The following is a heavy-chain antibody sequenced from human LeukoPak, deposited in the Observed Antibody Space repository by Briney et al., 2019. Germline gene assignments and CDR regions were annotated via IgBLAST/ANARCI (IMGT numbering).Heavy chain of an antibody. J-gene: IGHJ4*02. CDR1: GFTFSSYG. V-gene: IGHV3-23*01. D-gene: IGHD6-19*01. Sequence: GGSLRLSCEASGFTFSSYGMSWVRQAPGKGLEWVSAISGGGGGTYYADSVKGRFTISRDNSKNTLYLQMNSLRAEDAAVYFCAKRDAHSSGAYWDYWGQGILVTVSS. CDR2: ISGGGGGT. CDR3: AKRDAHSSGAYWDY.